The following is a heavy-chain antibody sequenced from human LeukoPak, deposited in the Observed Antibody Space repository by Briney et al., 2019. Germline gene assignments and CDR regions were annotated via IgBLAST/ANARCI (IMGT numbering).Heavy chain of an antibody. D-gene: IGHD6-13*01. J-gene: IGHJ5*02. Sequence: ASVKVSCKASGYTFTSYYMHWVRQAPGQGLEWMGIINPSGGSTSYAQKFQGRVTMTRDTSTSTAYMELRSLRSDDTAVYYCARGEAAAVNWFDPWGQGTLVTVSS. V-gene: IGHV1-46*01. CDR3: ARGEAAAVNWFDP. CDR2: INPSGGST. CDR1: GYTFTSYY.